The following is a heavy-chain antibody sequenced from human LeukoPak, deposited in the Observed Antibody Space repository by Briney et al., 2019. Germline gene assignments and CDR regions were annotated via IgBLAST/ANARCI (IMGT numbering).Heavy chain of an antibody. V-gene: IGHV3-30*18. D-gene: IGHD3-3*01. J-gene: IGHJ4*02. CDR2: ISYDGSNK. CDR1: GFTFSSSG. Sequence: GGSLRLSCAASGFTFSSSGMHWVRQAPGKGLEWVAVISYDGSNKYYADSVKGRFTISRDNSKNTLYLQMNSLRAEDTAVYYCAKERNGMEWLYYFDYWGQGTLVTVSS. CDR3: AKERNGMEWLYYFDY.